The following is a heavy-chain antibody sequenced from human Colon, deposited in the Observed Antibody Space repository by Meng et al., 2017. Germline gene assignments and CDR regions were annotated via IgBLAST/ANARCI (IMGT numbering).Heavy chain of an antibody. D-gene: IGHD1-26*01. J-gene: IGHJ6*02. CDR1: GGSISSGSYY. Sequence: SETLSLTCTVSGGSISSGSYYWSWIRQPAGKGLEWIGRIYTSGSTNYNPSLKSRVTISVDTSKNQFSLKLSSVTAADTAVYYCAREVGATTGGVYYYYYGMDVWGQGTTVTVSS. V-gene: IGHV4-61*02. CDR2: IYTSGST. CDR3: AREVGATTGGVYYYYYGMDV.